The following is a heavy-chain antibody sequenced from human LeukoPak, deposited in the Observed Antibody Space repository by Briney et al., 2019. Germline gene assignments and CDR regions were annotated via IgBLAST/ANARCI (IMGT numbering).Heavy chain of an antibody. J-gene: IGHJ4*02. D-gene: IGHD4-17*01. CDR3: ARDTDTVTTN. CDR2: INHSGST. CDR1: GGSFSGYY. V-gene: IGHV4-34*01. Sequence: SSETLSLTCAVYGGSFSGYYWSWIRQPPGKGLEWIGEINHSGSTNYNPSLKSRVTISVDTSKNQFSLKLSSVTVADTAVYYCARDTDTVTTNWGQGTLVTVSS.